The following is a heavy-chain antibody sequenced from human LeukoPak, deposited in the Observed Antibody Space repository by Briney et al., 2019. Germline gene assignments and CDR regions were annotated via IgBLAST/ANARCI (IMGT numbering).Heavy chain of an antibody. D-gene: IGHD2-15*01. CDR1: GGSISNGHCY. CDR2: IYYSGST. V-gene: IGHV4-30-4*01. J-gene: IGHJ4*02. CDR3: ARRYCSGDTCYYFDY. Sequence: PSETLSLTCTVSGGSISNGHCYWTWIRQPPGKGLEWIGYIYYSGSTYYSPSLKSRVSISLDTSKNHFSLKLRSVTAADTAVYYCARRYCSGDTCYYFDYWGQGTLVTVSS.